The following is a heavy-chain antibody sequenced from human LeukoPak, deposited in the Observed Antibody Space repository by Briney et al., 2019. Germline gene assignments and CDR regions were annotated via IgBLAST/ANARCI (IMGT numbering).Heavy chain of an antibody. CDR2: IYYSGST. J-gene: IGHJ6*03. Sequence: SETLSLTCTVSGGSISSSSYYWGWIRQPPGKGLEWIGSIYYSGSTYYNPSLKSRVTISVDTSKNQFSLKLSSVTAADTAVYYCARLPEDNWNYRSYYYYMDVWGKGTTVTVSS. CDR1: GGSISSSSYY. D-gene: IGHD1-7*01. V-gene: IGHV4-39*01. CDR3: ARLPEDNWNYRSYYYYMDV.